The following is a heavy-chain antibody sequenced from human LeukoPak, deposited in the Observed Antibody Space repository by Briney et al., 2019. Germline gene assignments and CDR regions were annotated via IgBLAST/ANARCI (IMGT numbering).Heavy chain of an antibody. D-gene: IGHD6-6*01. CDR2: ISAYNGNT. CDR3: ARMVGIYSSSAPIDY. V-gene: IGHV1-18*01. CDR1: GYTFTSYG. Sequence: GASVKVSCKASGYTFTSYGISWVRQAPGQGLEWMGWISAYNGNTNYAQKLQGRVTMTTDTSTSTAYMELRSLRSDDTAVYYCARMVGIYSSSAPIDYWGQGTLVTVSS. J-gene: IGHJ4*02.